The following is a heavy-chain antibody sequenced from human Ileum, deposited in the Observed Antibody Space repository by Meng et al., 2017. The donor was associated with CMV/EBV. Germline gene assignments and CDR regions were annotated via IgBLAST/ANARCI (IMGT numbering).Heavy chain of an antibody. Sequence: QVQIQQWGAVLLKPSATLCITCSLGGSFSPYTWSWIRQAPGKGLEWIGEINQYGSTNFNPSVKSRVTISRDTSKNQFSLRLNSVTAADAAVYYCVTADHHAIKYWGQGTLVTVSS. V-gene: IGHV4-34*01. J-gene: IGHJ4*02. D-gene: IGHD5-12*01. CDR2: INQYGST. CDR3: VTADHHAIKY. CDR1: GSFSPYT.